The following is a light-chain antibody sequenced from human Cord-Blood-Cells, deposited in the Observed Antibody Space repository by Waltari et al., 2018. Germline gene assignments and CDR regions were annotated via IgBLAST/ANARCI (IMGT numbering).Light chain of an antibody. J-gene: IGLJ3*02. CDR1: SGSIASTS. CDR2: EDN. CDR3: QSYDSSNQV. V-gene: IGLV6-57*01. Sequence: NFMLTQPHSVSESPGKTVTISCTRSSGSIASTSVQWYQQRPGSSPTTVIYEDNQRPSGVPDRFSGSIDSSSNSAYLTISGLKTEDEADYYCQSYDSSNQVFGGGTKLTVL.